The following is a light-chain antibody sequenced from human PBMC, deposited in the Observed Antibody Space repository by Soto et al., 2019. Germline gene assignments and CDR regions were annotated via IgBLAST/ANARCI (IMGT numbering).Light chain of an antibody. CDR1: QNINNY. Sequence: DIQMTQSPSSVSASVGDTVTITCRASQNINNYLAWYQQKPGKAPMPLIFAASSLQSGVPSRFSGSGSGTDFTLTISSLQPEDFATYSCQQAHSFPLTFGGGTKVDIK. CDR3: QQAHSFPLT. V-gene: IGKV1-12*01. J-gene: IGKJ4*01. CDR2: AAS.